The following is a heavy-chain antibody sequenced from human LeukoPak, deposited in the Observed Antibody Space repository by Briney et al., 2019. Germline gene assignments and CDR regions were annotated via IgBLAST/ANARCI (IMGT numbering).Heavy chain of an antibody. CDR2: INHSGST. CDR3: ARTRGYSYGIFDY. CDR1: GGSFSGYY. Sequence: SETLSLTCAVYGGSFSGYYWSWIRQPPGKGLEWIGEINHSGSTSYNPSLKSRVTISVDTSKNQFSLKLSSVTAADTAVYYCARTRGYSYGIFDYWGQGTLVTVSS. V-gene: IGHV4-34*01. J-gene: IGHJ4*02. D-gene: IGHD5-18*01.